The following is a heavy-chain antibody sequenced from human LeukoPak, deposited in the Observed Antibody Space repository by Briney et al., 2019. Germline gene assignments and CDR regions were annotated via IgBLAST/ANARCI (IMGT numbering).Heavy chain of an antibody. CDR2: ISYEGSNK. J-gene: IGHJ4*02. CDR3: AKDTYDFGSGTYPPDY. V-gene: IGHV3-30*18. Sequence: PGRSLRLSCAASGFTFRNYGMHWVRQAPGKGLEWVGDISYEGSNKYYADSVKGRFTIPRDNSKNTLYLQMNSLRTEDTAVYYCAKDTYDFGSGTYPPDYWGQGTLVTVSS. D-gene: IGHD3-10*01. CDR1: GFTFRNYG.